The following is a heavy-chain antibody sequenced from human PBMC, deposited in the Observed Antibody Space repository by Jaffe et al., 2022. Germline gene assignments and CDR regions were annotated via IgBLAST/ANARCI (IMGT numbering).Heavy chain of an antibody. CDR1: GFTFSGYY. J-gene: IGHJ4*02. CDR3: ARDPYCDGGTCYSDY. Sequence: EVQLVESGGGLVKPGGSLRLSCAASGFTFSGYYMNWVRQAPGKGLEWVSSIGSINTYIYYADSVKGRFTISRDNAKNSLYLQMNSLRAEDTAVYFCARDPYCDGGTCYSDYWGQGTLVTVSS. D-gene: IGHD2-15*01. V-gene: IGHV3-21*01. CDR2: IGSINTYI.